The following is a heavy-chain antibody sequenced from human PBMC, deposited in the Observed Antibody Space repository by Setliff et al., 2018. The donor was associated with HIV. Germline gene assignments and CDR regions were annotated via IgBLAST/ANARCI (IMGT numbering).Heavy chain of an antibody. D-gene: IGHD6-13*01. CDR1: GDSISSSYY. J-gene: IGHJ5*01. Sequence: KPSETLSLTCTVSGDSISSSYYWTWIRQPPGKGLEWIGYIYTSGSTNYNPSLKNRVTISVDTSKNQFSLRLSSVTAADTAVYYCARGYSSSWYDSWGQGTLVT. CDR2: IYTSGST. V-gene: IGHV4-4*08. CDR3: ARGYSSSWYDS.